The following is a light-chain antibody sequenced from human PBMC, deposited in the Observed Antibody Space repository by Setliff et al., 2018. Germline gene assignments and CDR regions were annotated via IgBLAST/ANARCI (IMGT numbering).Light chain of an antibody. CDR2: DVT. J-gene: IGLJ1*01. Sequence: QSALTQPRSVSGSPGHSVTISCTGTSSDVGRYNFVSWYQQHPGKAPKLIIYDVTKRPSGVPDRFSGSKSGNTASLTISGLQAEDEADYSCCSYADTYISVFGTGTKVTVL. V-gene: IGLV2-11*01. CDR1: SSDVGRYNF. CDR3: CSYADTYISV.